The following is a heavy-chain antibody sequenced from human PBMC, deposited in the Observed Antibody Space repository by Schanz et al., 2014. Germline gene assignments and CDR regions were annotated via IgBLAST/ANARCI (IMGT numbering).Heavy chain of an antibody. CDR2: ISDSGDTA. V-gene: IGHV3-23*01. CDR1: GFTFTNYA. CDR3: AKSLESCPGGRCSRGYFDY. J-gene: IGHJ4*02. Sequence: EVQLLESGGGLVQPRGSLRLSCAASGFTFTNYAMSWVRQAPGKGLEWVSLISDSGDTAYYADSVKGRFTISRDNFKGALYLQMSSLRAEDTAVYYCAKSLESCPGGRCSRGYFDYWGQGTLVTVSS. D-gene: IGHD2-8*02.